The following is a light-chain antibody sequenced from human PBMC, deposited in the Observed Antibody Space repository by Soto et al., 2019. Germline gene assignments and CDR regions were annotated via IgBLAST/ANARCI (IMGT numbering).Light chain of an antibody. Sequence: DIQMTQSPSTLSASVGDRVTITCRASERISSWLAWYQQKPGKAPKVLIYDASSLESGVPSRFSGSGSGTEFTLTISSLQPDDFATYYCQQYNSYSITFGQGTRLEIK. CDR2: DAS. CDR3: QQYNSYSIT. V-gene: IGKV1-5*01. J-gene: IGKJ5*01. CDR1: ERISSW.